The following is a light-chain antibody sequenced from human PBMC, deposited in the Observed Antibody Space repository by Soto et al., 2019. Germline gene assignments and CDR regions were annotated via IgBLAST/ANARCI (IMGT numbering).Light chain of an antibody. J-gene: IGLJ2*01. CDR3: ISYTSSTTVV. V-gene: IGLV2-14*03. CDR1: SSDVGGYNF. CDR2: DVT. Sequence: QSVLTQPASVSGSPGQSITISCTGSSSDVGGYNFVSWYQQYPGKVPKLMIYDVTNRPSGVSTRFSGSKSGNTASLTISGLQAEDEADYYCISYTSSTTVVFGGGTQLTVL.